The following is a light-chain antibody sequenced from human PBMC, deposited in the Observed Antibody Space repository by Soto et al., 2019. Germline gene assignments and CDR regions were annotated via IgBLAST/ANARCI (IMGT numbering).Light chain of an antibody. CDR3: SSYTSSATWV. V-gene: IGLV2-14*01. CDR2: EVY. CDR1: SSDVGGYNY. J-gene: IGLJ3*02. Sequence: QSALTQPASVSGSPGQSITLSCTGTSSDVGGYNYVSWYQQHPGKAPKLIIFEVYDRPSGVSNRFSGSKSGNTAALTISGLQAEDEGDYYCSSYTSSATWVFGGGTKLTVL.